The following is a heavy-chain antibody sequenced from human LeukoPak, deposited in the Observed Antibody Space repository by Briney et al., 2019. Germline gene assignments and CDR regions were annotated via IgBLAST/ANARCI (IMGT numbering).Heavy chain of an antibody. CDR2: IYHSGST. CDR3: ASQGGSAYNWFDP. D-gene: IGHD3-10*01. J-gene: IGHJ5*02. CDR1: GGSISSGGYS. V-gene: IGHV4-30-2*01. Sequence: PSETLSLTCAVSGGSISSGGYSWSWIRQPPGKGLEWIGYIYHSGSTYYNPSLKSRVTISVDTSKNQFSLKLSSVTAADTAVYYCASQGGSAYNWFDPWGQGTLVTVSS.